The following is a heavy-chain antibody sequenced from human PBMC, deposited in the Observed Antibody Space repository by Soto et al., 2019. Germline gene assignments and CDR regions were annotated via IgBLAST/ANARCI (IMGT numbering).Heavy chain of an antibody. CDR3: ATRFPYSSGSHDY. V-gene: IGHV4-39*01. CDR2: MVYSGTT. Sequence: QLQLQESGPGLVKPSETLSLTCTVSGGSITSNAYHWGWVRQPPGKGLEWIGSMVYSGTTYYNPSLKSRVTISVDTSKNQYPLKLISVSVADTAVYFCATRFPYSSGSHDYWGQGTLVIVSS. D-gene: IGHD3-10*01. J-gene: IGHJ4*02. CDR1: GGSITSNAYH.